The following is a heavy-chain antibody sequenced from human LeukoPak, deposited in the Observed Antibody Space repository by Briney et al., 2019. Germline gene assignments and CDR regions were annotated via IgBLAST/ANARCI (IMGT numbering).Heavy chain of an antibody. D-gene: IGHD2-15*01. Sequence: GGSLRLSCAASGFTFSGYDMRWVRQASGKGLEWVGHIRSKANSYENAYAASGQGRFIISRDDSTNTAYLQMNSLKTKDTSVDYCTTHNGDCCSGGRFYWNGVASWGQGTLVTVSS. CDR1: GFTFSGYD. J-gene: IGHJ4*02. V-gene: IGHV3-73*01. CDR2: IRSKANSYEN. CDR3: TTHNGDCCSGGRFYWNGVAS.